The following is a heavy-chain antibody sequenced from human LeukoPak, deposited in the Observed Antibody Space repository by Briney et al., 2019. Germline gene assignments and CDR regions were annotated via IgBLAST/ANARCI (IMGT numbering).Heavy chain of an antibody. D-gene: IGHD6-6*01. Sequence: PGGSLRLSCAASGFTFSSYAMSWIRQPPGKGLEWIGEINHSGSTNYNPSLKSRVTISVDTSKNQFSLKLSSVTAADTAVYYCARRRGRSSTPGYYFDYWGQGTLVTVSS. CDR3: ARRRGRSSTPGYYFDY. V-gene: IGHV4-34*01. CDR1: GFTFSSYA. J-gene: IGHJ4*02. CDR2: INHSGST.